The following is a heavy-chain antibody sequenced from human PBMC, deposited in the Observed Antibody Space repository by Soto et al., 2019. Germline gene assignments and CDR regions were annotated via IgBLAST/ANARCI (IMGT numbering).Heavy chain of an antibody. J-gene: IGHJ4*02. CDR3: ARVTDYYESSGYFDY. D-gene: IGHD3-22*01. CDR2: IKQDGSEK. CDR1: GFTFSSYW. Sequence: GGSLRLSCAASGFTFSSYWMSWVRQAPGKGLEWVANIKQDGSEKYYVDSVKGRFTISRDNAKNSLNLQMNSLRAEDTAVYYCARVTDYYESSGYFDYCGQGTLVTVSS. V-gene: IGHV3-7*01.